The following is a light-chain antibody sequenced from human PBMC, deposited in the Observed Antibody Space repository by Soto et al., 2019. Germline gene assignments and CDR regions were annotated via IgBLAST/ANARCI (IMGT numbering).Light chain of an antibody. CDR2: KAS. CDR3: QQYNGYPWT. Sequence: DIQMTQSPSTLSASIGDRVTITCRASQTISSWLAWYQQKPGKAPKLLISKASTLESGVPSRFSGSGSGTEFTLSISSLQPDDLATYFCQQYNGYPWTFGQGTKVEIK. CDR1: QTISSW. V-gene: IGKV1-5*03. J-gene: IGKJ1*01.